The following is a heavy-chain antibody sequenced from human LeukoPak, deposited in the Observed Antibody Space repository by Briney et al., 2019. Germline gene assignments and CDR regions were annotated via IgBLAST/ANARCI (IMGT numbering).Heavy chain of an antibody. CDR1: GGSISSGGYS. Sequence: SETLSLTCAVSGGSISSGGYSWSWIRQPRGKGLEWLGYSYHSGSTYYNPSLKSRVTISVDRSKNQFSLKLSSVTAADTAVYYCARASIWFGELSAFDYWGQGTLVTVSS. D-gene: IGHD3-10*01. V-gene: IGHV4-30-2*01. CDR3: ARASIWFGELSAFDY. J-gene: IGHJ4*02. CDR2: SYHSGST.